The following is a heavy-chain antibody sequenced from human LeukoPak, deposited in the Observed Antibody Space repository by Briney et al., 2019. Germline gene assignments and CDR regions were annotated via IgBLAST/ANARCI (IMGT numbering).Heavy chain of an antibody. V-gene: IGHV3-74*01. J-gene: IGHJ4*02. D-gene: IGHD1-26*01. CDR3: ARGPAANSGNYYVGDY. Sequence: GGSLRLSCAASGFTFSSYWMSWVRQAPGKGLGWVSRINDDGSTTSYADSVKGRFTISRDNAKKTLFLQMNSLRAEDTGVYYCARGPAANSGNYYVGDYWGQGTLVTVSS. CDR2: INDDGSTT. CDR1: GFTFSSYW.